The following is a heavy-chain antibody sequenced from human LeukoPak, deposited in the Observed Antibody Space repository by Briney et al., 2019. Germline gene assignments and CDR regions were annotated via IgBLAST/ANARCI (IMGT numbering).Heavy chain of an antibody. D-gene: IGHD2-15*01. CDR1: GGSISSSSYY. V-gene: IGHV4-39*07. CDR2: IYYSGST. Sequence: SETLSLTCTVSGGSISSSSYYWGWIRQPPGKGLEWIGSIYYSGSTYYNPSLKSRVTISVDTSKNQFSLKLSSVTAADTAVYYCARDRYWDIVVVVADDAFDIWGQGTMVAVSS. J-gene: IGHJ3*02. CDR3: ARDRYWDIVVVVADDAFDI.